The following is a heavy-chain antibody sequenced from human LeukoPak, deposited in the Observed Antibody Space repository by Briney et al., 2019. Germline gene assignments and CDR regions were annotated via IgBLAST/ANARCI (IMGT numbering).Heavy chain of an antibody. D-gene: IGHD3-16*01. J-gene: IGHJ4*02. Sequence: GSLRLSCAASGFTFNNYAMNWVRQAPGKGLEWVANIKQDGSEKYYVDSVKGRFTISRDNAKNSLYLQMNSLRAEDTAVYYCALGGDWGQGTLVTVSS. V-gene: IGHV3-7*03. CDR3: ALGGD. CDR1: GFTFNNYA. CDR2: IKQDGSEK.